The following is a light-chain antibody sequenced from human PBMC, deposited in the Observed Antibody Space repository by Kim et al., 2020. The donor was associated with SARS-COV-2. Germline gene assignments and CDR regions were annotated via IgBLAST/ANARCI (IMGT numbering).Light chain of an antibody. CDR3: CSYAGSSTFV. Sequence: QSALTQPASVSGSPGQSITISCTGTSSDVGTYNLVSWYQHHPGKAPKLMIYEVSKRPSGVSNRFSGSKSGNTASLTISGLQAEDEADYYCCSYAGSSTFVLGGGTQLTVL. J-gene: IGLJ3*02. CDR2: EVS. V-gene: IGLV2-23*02. CDR1: SSDVGTYNL.